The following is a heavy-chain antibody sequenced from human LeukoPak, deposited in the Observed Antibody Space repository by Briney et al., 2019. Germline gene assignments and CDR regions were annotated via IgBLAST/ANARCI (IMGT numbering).Heavy chain of an antibody. Sequence: ASVKVSCKVSGYTLTELSMHWVRQAPGKGLEWMGGFDPEDGETIYAQKFQGRVTMTEDTSTDTAYMELSSLRSEDTAEYYCATQIGGLQLRPYYYYYGMDVWGQGTTVTVSS. V-gene: IGHV1-24*01. CDR3: ATQIGGLQLRPYYYYYGMDV. CDR2: FDPEDGET. J-gene: IGHJ6*02. D-gene: IGHD5-24*01. CDR1: GYTLTELS.